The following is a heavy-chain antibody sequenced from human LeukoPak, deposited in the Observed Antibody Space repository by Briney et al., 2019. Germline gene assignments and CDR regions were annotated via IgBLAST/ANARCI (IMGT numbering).Heavy chain of an antibody. CDR1: GFTFSSYS. V-gene: IGHV3-21*01. CDR2: ISSSSYI. J-gene: IGHJ3*02. Sequence: GGSLRLSCAASGFTFSSYSMNWVRQAPGKGLEWVSSISSSSYIYYADSVKGRFTISRDNAKNSLYLQMNSLRAEDTAVYYCARDFLGAYAFDIWGQGTMVTVSS. D-gene: IGHD3-16*01. CDR3: ARDFLGAYAFDI.